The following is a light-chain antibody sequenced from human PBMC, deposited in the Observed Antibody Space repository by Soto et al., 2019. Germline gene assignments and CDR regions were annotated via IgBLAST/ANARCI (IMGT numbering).Light chain of an antibody. J-gene: IGLJ1*01. Sequence: QSVRTQPPSASGSPGQSVTISCTGTKNDIGVYDFVSWYQHHPGKAPRLIIYEVVQRPSGAPYRFSGSKSGNTASLTVSGLQAADEADYFCKSYAGSNTYVFGSGTKVTVL. V-gene: IGLV2-8*01. CDR2: EVV. CDR3: KSYAGSNTYV. CDR1: KNDIGVYDF.